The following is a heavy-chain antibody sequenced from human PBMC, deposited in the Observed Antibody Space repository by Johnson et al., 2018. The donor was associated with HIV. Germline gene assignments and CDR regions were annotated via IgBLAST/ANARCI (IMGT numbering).Heavy chain of an antibody. Sequence: QVQLVESGGVVVQPGGSLRLSCAASGFTFSDYYMSWIRQAPGKGLEWVSYISSSGSTIYYADSVKGRFTISRDNSKNTLYLQMNSLRAEDTAVYYCARERIGYSSSGDAFDIWGQGTMVTVSS. CDR1: GFTFSDYY. CDR3: ARERIGYSSSGDAFDI. J-gene: IGHJ3*02. V-gene: IGHV3-11*04. D-gene: IGHD6-13*01. CDR2: ISSSGSTI.